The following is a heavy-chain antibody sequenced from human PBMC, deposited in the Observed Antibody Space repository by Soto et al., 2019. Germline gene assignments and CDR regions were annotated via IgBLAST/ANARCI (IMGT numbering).Heavy chain of an antibody. CDR1: GGTFSSYA. CDR2: IIPIFGTA. D-gene: IGHD2-2*01. J-gene: IGHJ6*02. CDR3: AMNLVVVLAAMLLYDYYGRDG. Sequence: SVKVSCKASGGTFSSYAISWVRQAPGQGLEWMGGIIPIFGTANYAQKFQGRVTITADESTSTAYMELSSLRSEDTAVYYCAMNLVVVLAAMLLYDYYGRDGWGQGTTVTVSS. V-gene: IGHV1-69*13.